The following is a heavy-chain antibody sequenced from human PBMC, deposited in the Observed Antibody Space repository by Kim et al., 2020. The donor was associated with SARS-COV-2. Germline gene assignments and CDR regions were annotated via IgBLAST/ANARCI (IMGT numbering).Heavy chain of an antibody. V-gene: IGHV4-39*01. Sequence: SETLSLTCTVSGVSISSSTYFWGWIRQPPGKGLEWIGYIYYSGSTYYNPSLKSRITISVDTSKNQFSLKLSSVTAADTAVYYCASRTTAPAAWFDPWGQG. D-gene: IGHD1-1*01. J-gene: IGHJ5*02. CDR3: ASRTTAPAAWFDP. CDR2: IYYSGST. CDR1: GVSISSSTYF.